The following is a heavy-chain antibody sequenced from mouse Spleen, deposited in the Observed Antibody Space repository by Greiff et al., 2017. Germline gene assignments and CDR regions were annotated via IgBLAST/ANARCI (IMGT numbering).Heavy chain of an antibody. CDR1: GYTFTDYY. V-gene: IGHV1-76*01. Sequence: QVQLQQSGAELVRPGASVKLSCKASGYTFTDYYINWVKQRPGQGLEWIARIYPGSGNTYYNEKFKGKATLTAEKSSSTAYMQLSSLTSEDSAVYFCARGGYRFAYWGQGTLVTVSA. J-gene: IGHJ3*01. D-gene: IGHD2-2*01. CDR2: IYPGSGNT. CDR3: ARGGYRFAY.